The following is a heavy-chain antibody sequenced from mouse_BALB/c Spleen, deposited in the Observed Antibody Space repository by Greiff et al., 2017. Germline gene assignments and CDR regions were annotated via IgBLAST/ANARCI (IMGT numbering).Heavy chain of an antibody. D-gene: IGHD2-1*01. J-gene: IGHJ2*01. CDR2: ISDGGSYT. CDR1: GFTFSDYY. Sequence: DVMLVESGGGLVKPGGSLKLSCAASGFTFSDYYMYWVRQTPEKRLEWVATISDGGSYTYYPDSVKGRFTISRDNAKNNLYLQMSSLKSEDTAMYYCARGAGGNYFFDYWGQGTTLTVSS. V-gene: IGHV5-4*02. CDR3: ARGAGGNYFFDY.